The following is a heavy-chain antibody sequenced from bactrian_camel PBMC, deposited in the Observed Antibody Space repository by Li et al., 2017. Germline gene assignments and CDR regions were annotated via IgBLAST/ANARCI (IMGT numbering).Heavy chain of an antibody. V-gene: IGHV3S53*01. Sequence: VQLVESGGGSVQAGGSLRLSCAAFGYTYSGYCMGWFRQAPGKEREGVAHINSDGSTSYADSVKGRFTISQDNAANTVTLQMNSLKPEDTAVYYCAADRASYYRDYGPYRPGLGNWGQGTQVTVS. CDR2: INSDGST. CDR3: AADRASYYRDYGPYRPGLGN. CDR1: GYTYSGYC. D-gene: IGHD4*01. J-gene: IGHJ6*01.